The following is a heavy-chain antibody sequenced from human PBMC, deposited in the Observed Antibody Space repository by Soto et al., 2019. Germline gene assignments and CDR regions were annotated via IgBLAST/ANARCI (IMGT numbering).Heavy chain of an antibody. CDR2: MSNDGSHT. V-gene: IGHV3-30*18. CDR1: GFTFSSNG. J-gene: IGHJ4*02. D-gene: IGHD2-15*01. Sequence: QVQLVESGGGVVQPGRSLRLSCAASGFTFSSNGMHWVRQAPGKGLEWVAVMSNDGSHTSYADSAKGRFTISRDNSKNTLYLQMNRLRAEDSGIYYCTKGCSSSSNCYIIDNWGQGALVTVSS. CDR3: TKGCSSSSNCYIIDN.